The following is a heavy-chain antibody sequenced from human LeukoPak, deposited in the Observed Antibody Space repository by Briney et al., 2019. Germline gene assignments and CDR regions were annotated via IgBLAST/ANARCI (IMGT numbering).Heavy chain of an antibody. CDR1: GGSISGYY. CDR3: ARLAPPRGVQLLMDY. Sequence: TASETLSLTCTVSGGSISGYYWSWIRQPPGKGLEWIGLIHYSGSTNYNPSLKSRVTISVDTSKNQFSLNLSSVTAADTAVYYCARLAPPRGVQLLMDYWGQGTLVTVSS. CDR2: IHYSGST. J-gene: IGHJ4*02. V-gene: IGHV4-59*08. D-gene: IGHD2-2*01.